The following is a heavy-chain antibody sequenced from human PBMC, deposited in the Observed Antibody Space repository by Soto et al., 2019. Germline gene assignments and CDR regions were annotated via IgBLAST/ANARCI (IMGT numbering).Heavy chain of an antibody. D-gene: IGHD1-26*01. Sequence: GGSLRLSCAASGFTFSSYAMSWVRQAPGKGLEWVSAISGSGGSTYYADSVKGRFTISRDNSKNTLYLQMNSLRAEDTAVYYCAKKDWWELRNSDYWGQRTLVTVLL. V-gene: IGHV3-23*01. CDR3: AKKDWWELRNSDY. CDR1: GFTFSSYA. J-gene: IGHJ4*02. CDR2: ISGSGGST.